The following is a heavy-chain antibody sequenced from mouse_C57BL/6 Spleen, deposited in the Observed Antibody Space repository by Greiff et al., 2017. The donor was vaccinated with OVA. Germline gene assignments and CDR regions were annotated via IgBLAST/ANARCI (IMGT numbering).Heavy chain of an antibody. CDR2: ISDGGSYT. V-gene: IGHV5-4*01. CDR1: GFTFSSYA. Sequence: EVMLVESGGGLVKPGGSLKLSCAASGFTFSSYAMSWVRQTPEKRLEWVATISDGGSYTYYPDNVKGRFTISRDNAKNNLYLQMSHLKSEDTAMYYCARDGGAAQATFDYWGQGTTLTVSS. J-gene: IGHJ2*01. D-gene: IGHD3-2*02. CDR3: ARDGGAAQATFDY.